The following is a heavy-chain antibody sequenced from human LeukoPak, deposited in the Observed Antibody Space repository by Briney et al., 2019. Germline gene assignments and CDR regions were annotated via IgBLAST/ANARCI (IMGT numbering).Heavy chain of an antibody. J-gene: IGHJ6*03. CDR2: ISYDGSNK. CDR3: AKDSYYYDSRGYYPVYYYYYMDV. Sequence: GGSLRLSCTASGFAFSSYGMHWVRQAPGKGLEWVAVISYDGSNKYYADSVKGRFTISRDNSKNTLYLQMNSLRAEGTAVYYCAKDSYYYDSRGYYPVYYYYYMDVWGKGTTVTVSS. V-gene: IGHV3-30*18. D-gene: IGHD3-22*01. CDR1: GFAFSSYG.